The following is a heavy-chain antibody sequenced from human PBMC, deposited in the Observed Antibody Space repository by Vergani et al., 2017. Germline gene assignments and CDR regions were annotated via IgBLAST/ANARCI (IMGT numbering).Heavy chain of an antibody. CDR1: GGSISSGSYY. J-gene: IGHJ6*02. CDR2: IDYSGST. V-gene: IGHV4-61*01. D-gene: IGHD4-11*01. CDR3: ARDPIKPYSTWGYYGMDV. Sequence: QVQLQESGPGLVKPSQTLSLTCTVSGGSISSGSYYWSWIRQPPGKGLEWIGYIDYSGSTNYNPSLKSRVTISVDTSKNQFSLKLSSVTAADTAVYYCARDPIKPYSTWGYYGMDVWGQGTTVTVSS.